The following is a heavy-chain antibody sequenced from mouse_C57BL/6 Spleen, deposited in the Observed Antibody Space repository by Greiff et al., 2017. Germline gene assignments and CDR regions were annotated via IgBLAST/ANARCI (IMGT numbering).Heavy chain of an antibody. V-gene: IGHV1-54*01. J-gene: IGHJ3*01. D-gene: IGHD2-2*01. CDR2: INPGSGGT. CDR3: AYGYGGGRFAY. Sequence: VQLQQSGAELVRPGTSVKVFCKASGYAFTNYLIEWVKQRPGQGLEWIGVINPGSGGTNYNEKFKGKATLTADKSSSTAYMQLSSLTSEDSAVYFCAYGYGGGRFAYWGQGTLVTVSA. CDR1: GYAFTNYL.